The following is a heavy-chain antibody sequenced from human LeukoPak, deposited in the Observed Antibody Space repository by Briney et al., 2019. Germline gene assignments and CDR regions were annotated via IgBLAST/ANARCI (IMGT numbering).Heavy chain of an antibody. D-gene: IGHD4-23*01. CDR1: GFSISGRD. CDR3: AKEEKEGKYFDY. J-gene: IGHJ4*02. Sequence: GGSLRLSFAVSGFSISGRDMTWGRQAPGKGLEWVSSIGSGGKIFYTDSVKGRFTVSRDTSKNTLFLQMNSLRAEDTAVYYCAKEEKEGKYFDYWGQGTLVTVSS. CDR2: IGSGGKI. V-gene: IGHV3-23*01.